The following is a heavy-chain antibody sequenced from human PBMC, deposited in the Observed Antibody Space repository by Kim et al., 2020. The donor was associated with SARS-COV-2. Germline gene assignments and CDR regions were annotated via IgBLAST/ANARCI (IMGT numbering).Heavy chain of an antibody. J-gene: IGHJ4*02. CDR2: IYYSGST. Sequence: SETLSLTCTVSGGSISSYYWSWIRQPPGKGLEWIGYIYYSGSTNYNPSLKSRVTISVDTSKNQFSLKLSSVTAADTAVYYCARAAYSSVEPFACWGQGTL. CDR1: GGSISSYY. CDR3: ARAAYSSVEPFAC. D-gene: IGHD6-25*01. V-gene: IGHV4-59*01.